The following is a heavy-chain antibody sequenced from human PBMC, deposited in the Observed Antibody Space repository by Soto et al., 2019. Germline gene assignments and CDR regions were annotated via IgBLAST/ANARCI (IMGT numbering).Heavy chain of an antibody. J-gene: IGHJ4*02. D-gene: IGHD1-26*01. CDR2: IYYSGST. CDR3: VRGSQGPRASLFDY. V-gene: IGHV4-31*03. CDR1: GGSISSGAYY. Sequence: QVQLQESGPGLVKPSQTLSLTCSVSGGSISSGAYYWSWVRQHPGKGLEWIGYIYYSGSTYYNPFLKSRVTISVDTSKNHFSLKLSSVTAADTAVYYCVRGSQGPRASLFDYWGQGTLVTVSS.